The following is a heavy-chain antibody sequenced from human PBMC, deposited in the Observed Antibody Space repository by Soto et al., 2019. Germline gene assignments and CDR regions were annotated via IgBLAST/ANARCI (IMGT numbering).Heavy chain of an antibody. CDR3: ASRKYSSNYYYYGMDV. CDR1: GFTFSSYA. CDR2: ISYDGSNK. Sequence: GGSLRLSCAASGFTFSSYAMYWVRQAPGKGLEWVAVISYDGSNKYYADSVKGRFTISRDNSKNTLYLQMNSLRAEDTAVYYCASRKYSSNYYYYGMDVWGQGTTVTVSS. J-gene: IGHJ6*02. V-gene: IGHV3-30-3*01. D-gene: IGHD5-18*01.